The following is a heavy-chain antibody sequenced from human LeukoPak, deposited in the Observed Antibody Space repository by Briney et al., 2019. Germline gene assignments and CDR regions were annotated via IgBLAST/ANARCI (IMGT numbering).Heavy chain of an antibody. D-gene: IGHD6-13*01. CDR2: INHSGST. J-gene: IGHJ6*03. CDR1: GGSFSGYY. V-gene: IGHV4-34*01. CDR3: ARLEQLRGNYYYYYMDV. Sequence: SETLSLTCAVYGGSFSGYYWSWIRQPPGKGLEWIGEINHSGSTSYNPSLKSRVTISVDTSKNQFSLKLSSVTAADTAVYYCARLEQLRGNYYYYYMDVWGKGTTVTVSS.